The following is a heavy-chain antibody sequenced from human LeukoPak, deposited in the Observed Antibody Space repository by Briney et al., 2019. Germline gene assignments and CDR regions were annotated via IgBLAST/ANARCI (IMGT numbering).Heavy chain of an antibody. V-gene: IGHV1-69*05. D-gene: IGHD2-2*01. Sequence: GASVKVSCKASGGTFSSYAISWVRQAPGQGLEWMGGIIPIFGTANYAQKFQGRVTITTDESTSTAYMELSSLRSEDTAVYYCARDRGQDCSSTSCYYFDYWGQGTLVTVSS. CDR3: ARDRGQDCSSTSCYYFDY. CDR1: GGTFSSYA. CDR2: IIPIFGTA. J-gene: IGHJ4*02.